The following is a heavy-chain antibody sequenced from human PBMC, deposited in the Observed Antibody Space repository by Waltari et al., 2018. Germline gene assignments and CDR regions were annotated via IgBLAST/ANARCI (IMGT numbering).Heavy chain of an antibody. CDR2: IYSGGST. J-gene: IGHJ4*02. Sequence: EVQLVESGGGLIQPGGSLRLSCAASGFTVSSNYMSWVRQAPGKGLEWVSVIYSGGSTYDADSVKGRFTISRDDSKNTLYLQMNSLRDEDTAIYYCARERRGYYAEWWGQGTLVTVSS. CDR1: GFTVSSNY. D-gene: IGHD3-3*01. CDR3: ARERRGYYAEW. V-gene: IGHV3-66*03.